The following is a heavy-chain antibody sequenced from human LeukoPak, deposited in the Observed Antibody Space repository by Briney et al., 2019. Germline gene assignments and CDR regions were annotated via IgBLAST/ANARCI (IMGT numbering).Heavy chain of an antibody. CDR2: INPNSGGT. D-gene: IGHD6-19*01. V-gene: IGHV1-2*06. Sequence: ASVKVSCKASGYTFTGYYMHWVRQAPGQGLEWMGRINPNSGGTNYAQKFQGRVTVTRDTSTNTVYMELSSLRSEDTAVYYCARDGDRQSQQWLASPSVYWGQGALVTVSS. CDR3: ARDGDRQSQQWLASPSVY. CDR1: GYTFTGYY. J-gene: IGHJ4*02.